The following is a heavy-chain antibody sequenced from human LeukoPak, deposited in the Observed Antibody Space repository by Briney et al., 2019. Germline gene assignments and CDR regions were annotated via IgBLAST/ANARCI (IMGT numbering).Heavy chain of an antibody. Sequence: PGGSLRLSCAASGFTFSSYAMSWVRQAPGKGLEWVSLIFGSGVGTYYADSVKGRFTISRDKDSLYLQMNSLRAEDTAVYYCVREVRREGDQFDYWGQGTLVTVSS. D-gene: IGHD2-21*01. CDR2: IFGSGVGT. J-gene: IGHJ4*02. CDR1: GFTFSSYA. V-gene: IGHV3-23*01. CDR3: VREVRREGDQFDY.